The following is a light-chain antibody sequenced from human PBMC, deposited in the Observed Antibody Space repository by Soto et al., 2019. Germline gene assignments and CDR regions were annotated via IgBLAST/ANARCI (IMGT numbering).Light chain of an antibody. CDR2: EDD. V-gene: IGLV2-14*02. CDR3: CSYTSSSTWV. Sequence: QSALTQPASVSGSPGQSITISCIGVTNDVGYYNLVSWYQQLPGQAPRLIIYEDDKRPSGVSDRFSGSKSDNTASLTISGLQFEDEADYYCCSYTSSSTWVFGGGTKVTVL. J-gene: IGLJ3*02. CDR1: TNDVGYYNL.